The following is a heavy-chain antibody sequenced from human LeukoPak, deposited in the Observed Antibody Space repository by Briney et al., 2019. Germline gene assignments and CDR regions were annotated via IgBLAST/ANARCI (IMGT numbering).Heavy chain of an antibody. J-gene: IGHJ3*02. Sequence: PSETLSLTCAVYGGSFSGYYWSWIRQPPGKGLEWIGEINHSGSTNYNPSLKSRVTISVDTSKNQFSLKLSSVTAADTAVYYCARGDPPYDAFDIWGQGTMVTVFS. V-gene: IGHV4-34*01. CDR2: INHSGST. CDR3: ARGDPPYDAFDI. CDR1: GGSFSGYY.